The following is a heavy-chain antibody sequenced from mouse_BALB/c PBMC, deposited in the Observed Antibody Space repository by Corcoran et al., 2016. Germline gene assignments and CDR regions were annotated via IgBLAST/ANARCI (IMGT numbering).Heavy chain of an antibody. J-gene: IGHJ4*01. CDR2: INPNNGGT. Sequence: EALLQPSGPELVKPGASVRIPCKASGYTFTDYNTDWVKQSHGKSLGWIGDINPNNGGTIYNQKFKGKATLTVDKSSSTAYMELRSLTSEDTAVYYCARGDRYGRFSYWGQGTSVTVSS. V-gene: IGHV1-18*01. CDR1: GYTFTDYN. D-gene: IGHD2-14*01. CDR3: ARGDRYGRFSY.